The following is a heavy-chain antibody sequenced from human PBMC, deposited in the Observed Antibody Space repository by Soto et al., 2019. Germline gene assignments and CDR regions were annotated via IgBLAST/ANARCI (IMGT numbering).Heavy chain of an antibody. CDR2: MTPNSGNT. Sequence: QVQLMQSGAEVRKPGASVKVSCRASGYTFTDYDINWVRHATGQGLEWLGWMTPNSGNTGYALKFQGRVTLTRDISRSTAYMALSSLTSEDTAVYYCARNLYNTGDFDHWGQGTLVTVSS. CDR3: ARNLYNTGDFDH. J-gene: IGHJ5*02. V-gene: IGHV1-8*02. D-gene: IGHD3-16*01. CDR1: GYTFTDYD.